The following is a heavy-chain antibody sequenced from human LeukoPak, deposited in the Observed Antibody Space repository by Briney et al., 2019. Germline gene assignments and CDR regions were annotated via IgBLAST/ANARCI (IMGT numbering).Heavy chain of an antibody. CDR2: ISSSSSYI. J-gene: IGHJ4*02. CDR1: GFTFSSYS. D-gene: IGHD6-6*01. CDR3: ARVPSEYSGPGPFDY. V-gene: IGHV3-21*01. Sequence: GGSLRLPCAASGFTFSSYSMNWVRQAPGKGLEWVSSISSSSSYIYYADSVKGRFTISRDNAKNSLYLQMNSLRAEDTAVYYCARVPSEYSGPGPFDYWGQGTLVTVSS.